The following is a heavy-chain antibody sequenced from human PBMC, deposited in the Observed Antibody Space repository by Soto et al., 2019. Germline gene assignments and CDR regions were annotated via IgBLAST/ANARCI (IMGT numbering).Heavy chain of an antibody. CDR2: ISGSGGST. Sequence: GGSLRLSCAASGFTFSSYAMSWVRQAPGKGLEWASAISGSGGSTYYADSVKGRFTISRDNSKNTLYLQMNSLRAEDTAVYYCARPGYGDTDYWGQGTLVTVSS. D-gene: IGHD4-17*01. J-gene: IGHJ4*02. CDR3: ARPGYGDTDY. CDR1: GFTFSSYA. V-gene: IGHV3-23*01.